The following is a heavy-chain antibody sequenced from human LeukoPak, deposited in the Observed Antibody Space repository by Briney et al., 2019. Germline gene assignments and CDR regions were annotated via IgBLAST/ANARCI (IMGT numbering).Heavy chain of an antibody. D-gene: IGHD2-2*01. J-gene: IGHJ5*02. CDR1: GGTFSSYA. V-gene: IGHV1-69*04. CDR3: ASQYCSSTSCYP. Sequence: GASVKVSCKASGGTFSSYAISWVRQAPGQGLEWMGRIIPILGIANYAQKFRGRVTITADKSTSTAYMELSSLRSEDTAVYYCASQYCSSTSCYPWGQGTLVTVSS. CDR2: IIPILGIA.